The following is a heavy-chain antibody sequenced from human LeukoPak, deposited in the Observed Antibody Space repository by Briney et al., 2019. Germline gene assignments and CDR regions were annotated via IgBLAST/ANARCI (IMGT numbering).Heavy chain of an antibody. V-gene: IGHV4-59*08. D-gene: IGHD3-22*01. CDR2: IYYSGST. J-gene: IGHJ3*02. CDR3: ARSERITMILGGAFDI. CDR1: SGSIGSYY. Sequence: SETLSLTCTVSSGSIGSYYWSWIRQPPGKGLEWIGYIYYSGSTNYSPSLKSRVTISVDTSKNQFSLKLGSVTASDTAMYYCARSERITMILGGAFDIWGQGTMVTVSS.